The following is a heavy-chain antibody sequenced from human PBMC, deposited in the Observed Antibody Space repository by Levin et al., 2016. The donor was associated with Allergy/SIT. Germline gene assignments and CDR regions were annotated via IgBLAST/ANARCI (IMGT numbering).Heavy chain of an antibody. CDR1: DGTISTYY. Sequence: SETLSLTCIIFDGTISTYYWSWIRQPPGKGLEYIGHIYYTGSTSYNPSLRSRVTISVDTSKHQFSLKLTSVTAADTAVYYCARIPNTSGSVYGMDVWGQGTTVTVSS. CDR2: IYYTGST. J-gene: IGHJ6*02. D-gene: IGHD3-22*01. V-gene: IGHV4-59*01. CDR3: ARIPNTSGSVYGMDV.